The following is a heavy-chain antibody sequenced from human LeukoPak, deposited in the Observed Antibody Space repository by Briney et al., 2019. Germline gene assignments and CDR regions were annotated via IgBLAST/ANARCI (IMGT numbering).Heavy chain of an antibody. Sequence: GGSLRLSCAASGFTFSSYEMNWVRQAPGKGLEWVSYISSSGSPIYYTDSVKGRFTISRDNAKNSLYLQMNSLRAEDMAVYYCARDGGVYCGGDCYVNWFDPWGQGTLVTVSS. V-gene: IGHV3-48*03. CDR2: ISSSGSPI. J-gene: IGHJ5*02. D-gene: IGHD2-21*02. CDR1: GFTFSSYE. CDR3: ARDGGVYCGGDCYVNWFDP.